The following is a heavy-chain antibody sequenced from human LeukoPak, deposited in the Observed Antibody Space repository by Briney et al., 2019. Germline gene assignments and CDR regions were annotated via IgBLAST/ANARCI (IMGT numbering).Heavy chain of an antibody. CDR3: AKVTGPRRYYDSSSYRPYYFDY. CDR2: ISGSDGRT. Sequence: RAGGSLRLSCTASGFTFSSYGMDWVRQAPGKGLEWVSVISGSDGRTYYADSVKGRFTISRDNSKNTLYLQMNSLRAEDTAVYYCAKVTGPRRYYDSSSYRPYYFDYWGQGTLVTVSS. J-gene: IGHJ4*02. V-gene: IGHV3-23*01. CDR1: GFTFSSYG. D-gene: IGHD3-22*01.